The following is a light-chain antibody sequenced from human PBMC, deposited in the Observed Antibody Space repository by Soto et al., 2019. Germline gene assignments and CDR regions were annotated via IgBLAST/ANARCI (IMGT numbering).Light chain of an antibody. CDR3: QESYSTLWT. Sequence: DIQMTQSPSSLSASVGDRVTITCRTSQSINTYLNWYQQKPGKAPKLLIYTASSLQSGVPSRFSGSGSGTDFTLTISSLQPEDFATYYCQESYSTLWTFGQGTKVEI. CDR1: QSINTY. V-gene: IGKV1-39*01. J-gene: IGKJ1*01. CDR2: TAS.